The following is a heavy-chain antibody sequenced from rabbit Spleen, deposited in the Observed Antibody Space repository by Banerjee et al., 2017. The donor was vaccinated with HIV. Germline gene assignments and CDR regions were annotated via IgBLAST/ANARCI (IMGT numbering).Heavy chain of an antibody. J-gene: IGHJ4*01. CDR2: IDSASGST. V-gene: IGHV1S43*01. D-gene: IGHD8-1*01. CDR1: GFSFSSGYD. CDR3: ARDTYASNSDYKNYFNL. Sequence: QEQLEESGGGLVKPEGSLTLTCKASGFSFSSGYDMCWVRQAPGKGLEWIACIDSASGSTYYASWAKGRFSISRSTSLNTVTLQMTSLTAADTATYFCARDTYASNSDYKNYFNLWGPGTLVTVS.